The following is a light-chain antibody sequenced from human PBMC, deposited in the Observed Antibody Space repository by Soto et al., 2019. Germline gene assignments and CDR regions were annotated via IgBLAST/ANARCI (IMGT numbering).Light chain of an antibody. CDR3: HQRQSWPRT. CDR2: YTS. J-gene: IGKJ1*01. CDR1: QSLSSSQ. Sequence: DIVLTQSPGTLSLSPGERATLSCRASQSLSSSQLAWYQQKPGQAPRLLIYYTSNRATGIPARFSGSGSGTDFTLTISSLAPEDFAIYYCHQRQSWPRTFGQGTKVDIK. V-gene: IGKV3D-20*02.